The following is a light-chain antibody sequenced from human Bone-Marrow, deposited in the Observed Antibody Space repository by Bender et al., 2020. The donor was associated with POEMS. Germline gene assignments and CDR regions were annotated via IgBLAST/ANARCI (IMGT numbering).Light chain of an antibody. CDR2: EVT. CDR3: SSYTDSSTVV. J-gene: IGLJ2*01. Sequence: QSALTQPPSASGSPGESVTISCTGTSGDIGTYNYVSWYQQYPGKAPKLMIYEVTNRPSGVSDRFSGSKSGNTASLTISGLQAEDEADYFCSSYTDSSTVVFGGGTKLTVL. CDR1: SGDIGTYNY. V-gene: IGLV2-18*02.